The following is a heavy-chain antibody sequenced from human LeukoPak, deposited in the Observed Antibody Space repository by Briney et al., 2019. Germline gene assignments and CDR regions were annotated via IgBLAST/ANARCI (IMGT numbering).Heavy chain of an antibody. Sequence: PGGSLRLSCTASGFTFSSYSMNWVRQAPGKGLEWVSYISSSSSTIYYADSVKGRFTISRDNAKNSLYLQMSSLRAEDTAVYYCARGVREFDYWGQGTLVTVSS. CDR2: ISSSSSTI. J-gene: IGHJ4*02. CDR3: ARGVREFDY. CDR1: GFTFSSYS. D-gene: IGHD3-10*01. V-gene: IGHV3-48*04.